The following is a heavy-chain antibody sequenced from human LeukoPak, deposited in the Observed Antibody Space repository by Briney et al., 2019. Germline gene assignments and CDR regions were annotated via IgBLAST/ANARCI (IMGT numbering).Heavy chain of an antibody. CDR2: ISYDGSNK. V-gene: IGHV3-30-3*01. CDR1: GFTFSSYA. CDR3: AREMIVVVITTDY. J-gene: IGHJ4*02. Sequence: GALRLSCAASGFTFSSYAMHWVRQAPGKGLEWVAVISYDGSNKYYADSVKGRFTISRDNSKNTLYLQMNSLRAEDTAVYYCAREMIVVVITTDYWGQGTLVTVSS. D-gene: IGHD3-22*01.